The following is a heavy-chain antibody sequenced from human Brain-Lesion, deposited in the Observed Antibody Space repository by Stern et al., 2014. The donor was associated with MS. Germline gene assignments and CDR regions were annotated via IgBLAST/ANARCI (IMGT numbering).Heavy chain of an antibody. CDR3: ARDITGSSAYFAY. Sequence: EVQLLESGGDLVQPGRSLRLSCAAFGFTFDDYAMHWARQAPGKGLEWVAGISWNSGTIGYADSVKGRFTTSRDNAYSSLYLQMNSLRPEDTALYYCARDITGSSAYFAYWGQGTLVTVSS. D-gene: IGHD1-14*01. V-gene: IGHV3-9*01. CDR1: GFTFDDYA. J-gene: IGHJ4*02. CDR2: ISWNSGTI.